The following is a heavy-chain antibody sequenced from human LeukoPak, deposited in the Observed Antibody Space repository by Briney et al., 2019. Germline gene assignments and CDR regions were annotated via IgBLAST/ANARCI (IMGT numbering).Heavy chain of an antibody. D-gene: IGHD3-9*01. V-gene: IGHV4-59*01. CDR2: IYYSGST. CDR1: GGPISSYY. J-gene: IGHJ4*02. CDR3: AGKDYDILTGFDY. Sequence: SETLSLTCTVSGGPISSYYWSWIRQPPGKGLEWIGYIYYSGSTNYNPSLKSRVTISVDTSKNQFSLKLSSVTAADTAVYYCAGKDYDILTGFDYWGQGTLVTVSS.